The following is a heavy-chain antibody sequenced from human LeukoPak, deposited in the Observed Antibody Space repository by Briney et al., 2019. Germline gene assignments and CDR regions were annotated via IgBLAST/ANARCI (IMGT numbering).Heavy chain of an antibody. Sequence: SGTLSLTCAVSGGSISSYYWSWIRQPPGKGLEWIGYIYYSGSTNYNPSLKSRVTISVDTSKNQFSLKLSSVTAADTAVYYCARARPAFDIWGQGTMVTVSS. V-gene: IGHV4-59*01. CDR2: IYYSGST. J-gene: IGHJ3*02. CDR1: GGSISSYY. CDR3: ARARPAFDI. D-gene: IGHD6-6*01.